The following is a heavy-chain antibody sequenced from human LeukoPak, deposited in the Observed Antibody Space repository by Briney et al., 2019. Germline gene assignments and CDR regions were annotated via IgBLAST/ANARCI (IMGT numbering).Heavy chain of an antibody. CDR2: IHHSGNT. CDR3: ARDSPSGSYDY. Sequence: PSETLSLTCSVSGYSISSGYFWGWIRQPPGKGLEWVGSIHHSGNTYYNPSLKTRVTISVDTSNNQFSLKLSSVTAADTAVYYCARDSPSGSYDYWGQGTLVTVSS. J-gene: IGHJ4*02. V-gene: IGHV4-38-2*02. CDR1: GYSISSGYF. D-gene: IGHD1-26*01.